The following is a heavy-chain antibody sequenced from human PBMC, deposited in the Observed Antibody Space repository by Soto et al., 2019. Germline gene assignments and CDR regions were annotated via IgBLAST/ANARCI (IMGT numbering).Heavy chain of an antibody. CDR3: AKDKPGTTSFDY. Sequence: GGSLRLSCAASGFTFSSNAMYWVRQAPGKGLERVSGISDRGDTTHYADSVKGRFTISRDTSKNTLYLQLNTLRADDTAVYYCAKDKPGTTSFDYWGQGTLVTVSS. D-gene: IGHD1-1*01. CDR1: GFTFSSNA. J-gene: IGHJ4*02. CDR2: ISDRGDTT. V-gene: IGHV3-23*01.